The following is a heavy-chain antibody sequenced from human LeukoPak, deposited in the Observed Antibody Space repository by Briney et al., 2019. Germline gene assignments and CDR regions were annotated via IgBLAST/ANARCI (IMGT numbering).Heavy chain of an antibody. V-gene: IGHV1-2*04. CDR2: INPNSGGT. D-gene: IGHD5-24*01. Sequence: ASVKVSCKASGYTFTGYYMHGVRQTPGQGLEWMGWINPNSGGTNYAQKFQGWVTMTRDTSISTAYMELSRLRSDDTAVYYCARAGTVEMTPLDYWGQGTLVTVSS. CDR1: GYTFTGYY. CDR3: ARAGTVEMTPLDY. J-gene: IGHJ4*02.